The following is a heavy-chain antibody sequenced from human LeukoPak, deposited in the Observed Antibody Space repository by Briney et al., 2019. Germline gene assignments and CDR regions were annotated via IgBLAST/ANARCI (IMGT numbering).Heavy chain of an antibody. J-gene: IGHJ4*02. CDR2: INPSGGST. CDR1: GYTFTSYY. D-gene: IGHD2-21*02. CDR3: ARDFFAYCGGDCCYDY. Sequence: ASVKVPCKASGYTFTSYYMHWVRQAPGQGLEWMGIINPSGGSTSYAQKFQGRVTMTRDMSTSTVYMELSSLRSEDTAVYYCARDFFAYCGGDCCYDYWGQGTLVTVSS. V-gene: IGHV1-46*01.